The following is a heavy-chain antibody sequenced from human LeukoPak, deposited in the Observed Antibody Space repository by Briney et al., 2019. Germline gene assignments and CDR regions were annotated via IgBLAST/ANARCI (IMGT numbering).Heavy chain of an antibody. Sequence: ASVKVSCKASGYTYTSFDINWVRQATGQGLEWMGWMNPNSGNTGYAQRFQGRVTMTRNTSISTAYLELSSLRSEDTAVYYCARAPASQFGGLIVILAYWGQGTLVTVSS. CDR3: ARAPASQFGGLIVILAY. J-gene: IGHJ4*02. V-gene: IGHV1-8*01. D-gene: IGHD3-16*02. CDR1: GYTYTSFD. CDR2: MNPNSGNT.